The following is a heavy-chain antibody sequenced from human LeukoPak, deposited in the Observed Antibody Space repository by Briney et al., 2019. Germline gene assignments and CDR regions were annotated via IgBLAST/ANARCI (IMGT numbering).Heavy chain of an antibody. J-gene: IGHJ4*02. CDR2: ISSSSSYI. D-gene: IGHD6-13*01. Sequence: GGSLRLSCAASGFTFSSYSMNWVRQAPGKGLEWVSSISSSSSYIYYADSVKGRCTISRDNAKNSLYLQMNSLRAEDTAVYYCARDGYSSSWYLNWGQGTLVTVSS. V-gene: IGHV3-21*01. CDR3: ARDGYSSSWYLN. CDR1: GFTFSSYS.